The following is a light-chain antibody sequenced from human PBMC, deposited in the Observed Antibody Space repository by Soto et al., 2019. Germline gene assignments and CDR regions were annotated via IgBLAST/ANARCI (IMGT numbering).Light chain of an antibody. CDR1: QSIASY. CDR2: AAS. V-gene: IGKV1-39*01. J-gene: IGKJ2*01. Sequence: DIQMTQSPSSLSASVRDRVTITCRASQSIASYLHWYQQKPGEAPKLLIYAASSLQSGVPSRFSGGGSGTDFTLTISSLQPEDFATYYCQQTYSTPYTFGQGTKLEIK. CDR3: QQTYSTPYT.